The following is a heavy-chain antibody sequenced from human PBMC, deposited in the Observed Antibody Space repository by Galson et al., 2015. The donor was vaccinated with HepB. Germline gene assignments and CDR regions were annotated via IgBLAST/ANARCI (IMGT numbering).Heavy chain of an antibody. CDR1: GGTFSSYA. D-gene: IGHD2-2*01. CDR2: IIPIFGTA. Sequence: SVKVSCKASGGTFSSYAISWVRQAPGQGLEWMGGIIPIFGTANYAQKFQGRVTITAGESTSTAYMELSSLRSEDTAVYYCARDGGRYCSSASCYYYYYYMDVWGKGTTVTVSS. V-gene: IGHV1-69*13. J-gene: IGHJ6*03. CDR3: ARDGGRYCSSASCYYYYYYMDV.